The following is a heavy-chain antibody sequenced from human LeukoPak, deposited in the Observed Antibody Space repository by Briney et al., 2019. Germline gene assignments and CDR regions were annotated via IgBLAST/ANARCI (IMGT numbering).Heavy chain of an antibody. J-gene: IGHJ4*02. CDR3: ARDHPGLRYFDWLPLFDY. V-gene: IGHV1-18*01. D-gene: IGHD3-9*01. CDR1: GYTFTSYG. CDR2: ISAYNGNT. Sequence: ASVKVSCKASGYTFTSYGISWVRQAPGQGLVWMGWISAYNGNTNYAQKLQGRVTMTTDTSTSTAYMELRSLRSDDTAVYYCARDHPGLRYFDWLPLFDYWGQGTLVTVSS.